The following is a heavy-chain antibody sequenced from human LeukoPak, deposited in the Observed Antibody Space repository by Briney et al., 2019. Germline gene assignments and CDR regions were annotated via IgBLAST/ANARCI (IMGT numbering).Heavy chain of an antibody. V-gene: IGHV4-31*03. Sequence: PSQTLSLTCTVSGGSISSGGYYWTWIRQHPGKGLECIGHIYYSGSTYYNPSLKSRVTISLDMSKNQFSLNVSSVTAADTAVYYCARIVGGRTADYWGQGTLVTVSS. CDR2: IYYSGST. J-gene: IGHJ4*02. CDR1: GGSISSGGYY. CDR3: ARIVGGRTADY. D-gene: IGHD1-1*01.